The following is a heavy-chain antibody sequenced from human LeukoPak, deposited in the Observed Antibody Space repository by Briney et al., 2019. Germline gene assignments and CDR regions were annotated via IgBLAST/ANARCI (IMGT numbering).Heavy chain of an antibody. CDR3: ASVLYGDTDY. J-gene: IGHJ4*02. CDR1: GGSFSGYY. CDR2: IYYSGST. D-gene: IGHD4-17*01. Sequence: SETLSLTCAVYGGSFSGYYWSWIRQPPGKGLEWIGYIYYSGSTNYNPSLKSRVTISVDTSKNQFSLKLSSVTAADTAVYYCASVLYGDTDYWGQGTLVTVSS. V-gene: IGHV4-59*01.